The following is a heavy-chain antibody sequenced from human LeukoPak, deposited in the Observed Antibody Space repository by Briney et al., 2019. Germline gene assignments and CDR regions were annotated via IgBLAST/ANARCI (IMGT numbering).Heavy chain of an antibody. V-gene: IGHV4-30-4*01. CDR2: IYYSGST. D-gene: IGHD6-6*01. J-gene: IGHJ5*02. Sequence: SETLSLTCTVSGGSNSSGDYYWSWIRQPPGKGLEWIGYIYYSGSTYYNPSLKSRVTISVDTSKNQFSLKLSSVTAADTAVYYCARAIEYSSSWFDPWGQRTLVTVSS. CDR3: ARAIEYSSSWFDP. CDR1: GGSNSSGDYY.